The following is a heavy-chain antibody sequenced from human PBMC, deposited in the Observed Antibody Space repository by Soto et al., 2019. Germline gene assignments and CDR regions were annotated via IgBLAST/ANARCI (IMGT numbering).Heavy chain of an antibody. Sequence: ASVKVSCKASGGTFSSYAISWVRQAPGQGLEWMGGIIPIFGTANYAQKFQGRATITADKSTSTAYMELSSLRSEDTAVYYCARVTKTVGYYGMDVWGQGTTVTVSS. CDR3: ARVTKTVGYYGMDV. D-gene: IGHD1-26*01. J-gene: IGHJ6*02. V-gene: IGHV1-69*06. CDR1: GGTFSSYA. CDR2: IIPIFGTA.